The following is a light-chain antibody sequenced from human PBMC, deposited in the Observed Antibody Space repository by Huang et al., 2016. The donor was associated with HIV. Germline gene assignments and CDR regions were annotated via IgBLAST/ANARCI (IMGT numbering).Light chain of an antibody. CDR3: QQTQTSPYT. J-gene: IGKJ2*01. CDR2: GAS. CDR1: QGVNSW. V-gene: IGKV1-12*01. Sequence: DIQMTQAPSFVSASVGDRVTITCRASQGVNSWLAWYQQKPGEAPNLLMYGASSLQSGVPSRFSGSGSGTDFTLIINNLQPEDFATYYCQQTQTSPYTFGQGTNVEI.